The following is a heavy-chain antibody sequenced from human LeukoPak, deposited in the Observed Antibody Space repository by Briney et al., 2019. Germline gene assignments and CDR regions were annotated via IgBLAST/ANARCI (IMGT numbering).Heavy chain of an antibody. Sequence: GSLRLSCAASGFIFNKHAMSWVRQVPGKGLEWVSGLSGSGGSTDYADSAKGRFTVSRDNSKNTLFLQINSLRAEDTAIYYCAKERDYGPADYWGQGTLVTVSS. CDR2: LSGSGGST. D-gene: IGHD4/OR15-4a*01. CDR1: GFIFNKHA. V-gene: IGHV3-23*01. CDR3: AKERDYGPADY. J-gene: IGHJ4*02.